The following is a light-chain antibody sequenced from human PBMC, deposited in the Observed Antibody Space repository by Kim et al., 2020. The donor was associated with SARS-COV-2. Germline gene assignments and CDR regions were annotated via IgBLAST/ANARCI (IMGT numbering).Light chain of an antibody. J-gene: IGLJ2*01. CDR1: KLGDKY. CDR2: QDS. CDR3: QAWDSNVV. Sequence: SYELTQPPSVSVSPGQTASITCSGDKLGDKYACWYQQKPGQSPVLVIYQDSKRPSGIPERFSGSNSGNTATLTISGTQAMDEADYYCQAWDSNVVFGGG. V-gene: IGLV3-1*01.